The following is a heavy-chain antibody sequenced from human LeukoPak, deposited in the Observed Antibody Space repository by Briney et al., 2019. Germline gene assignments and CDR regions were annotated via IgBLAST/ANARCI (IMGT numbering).Heavy chain of an antibody. Sequence: SETLSLTCTVSGGSISSSSYYWGWIRQPPGKGLEWIGSIYYSGSTYYNPSLKSRVTTSVDTSKNQFSLKLSSVTAADTAVYYCAREIPTTVVTPSWFDPWGQGTLVTVSS. CDR3: AREIPTTVVTPSWFDP. J-gene: IGHJ5*02. V-gene: IGHV4-39*07. D-gene: IGHD4-23*01. CDR1: GGSISSSSYY. CDR2: IYYSGST.